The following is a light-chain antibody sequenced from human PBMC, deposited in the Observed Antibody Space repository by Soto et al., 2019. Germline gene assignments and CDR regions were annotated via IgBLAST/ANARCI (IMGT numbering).Light chain of an antibody. Sequence: AIQMTQSPSSLCASVGDRVTITCRASQDIRNNLGWYQQKPGKAPNFLIYGASNLHTGVPSRFSGSGSGTDFTLTISSLQPEDFATYYCLQDYNFPWTFGQGTKVEIK. CDR3: LQDYNFPWT. V-gene: IGKV1-6*01. J-gene: IGKJ1*01. CDR2: GAS. CDR1: QDIRNN.